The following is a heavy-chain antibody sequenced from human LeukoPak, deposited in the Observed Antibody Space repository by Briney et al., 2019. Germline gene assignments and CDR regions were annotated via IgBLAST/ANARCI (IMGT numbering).Heavy chain of an antibody. V-gene: IGHV4-61*01. D-gene: IGHD3-10*01. Sequence: SETLSLTCTVSGGSVSSGSYYWSWIRQPPGKGLEWIGYIYYSGSTNYNPSLKSRVTISVDKSKNQFSLKLSSVTAADTAVYYCARSMVRGVIAYNWFDPWGQGTLVTVSS. CDR3: ARSMVRGVIAYNWFDP. J-gene: IGHJ5*02. CDR2: IYYSGST. CDR1: GGSVSSGSYY.